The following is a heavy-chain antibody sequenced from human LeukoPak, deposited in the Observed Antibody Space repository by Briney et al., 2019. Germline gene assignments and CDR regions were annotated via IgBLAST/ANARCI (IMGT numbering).Heavy chain of an antibody. J-gene: IGHJ4*02. V-gene: IGHV3-7*05. D-gene: IGHD2-15*01. Sequence: GGSLRLSRAASGFTFSNYWMTWVRQAPGKGLDWVANIKHDGSENYYVDSVKGRFTISRDNAKNSLYLQMNSLRAEDTAVYYCARGRYCSGGSCYGDYWGQGTLVTVSS. CDR3: ARGRYCSGGSCYGDY. CDR2: IKHDGSEN. CDR1: GFTFSNYW.